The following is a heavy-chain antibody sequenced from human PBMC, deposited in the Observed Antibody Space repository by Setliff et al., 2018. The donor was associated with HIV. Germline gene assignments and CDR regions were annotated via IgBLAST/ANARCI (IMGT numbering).Heavy chain of an antibody. CDR1: GYTFTSYD. CDR2: ISAYNGYT. Sequence: ASVKVSCKASGYTFTSYDISWVRQAPGQGLEWMGWISAYNGYTNYPQNLQGRVTMTTDTSTRTAYMELRSLRSDDTAVYFCARRADWFDLWGQGTLVTVSS. J-gene: IGHJ5*02. V-gene: IGHV1-18*01. CDR3: ARRADWFDL.